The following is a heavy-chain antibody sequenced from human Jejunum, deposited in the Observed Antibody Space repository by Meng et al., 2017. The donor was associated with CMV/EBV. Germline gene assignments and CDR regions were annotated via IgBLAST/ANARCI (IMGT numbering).Heavy chain of an antibody. V-gene: IGHV4-59*01. CDR3: ARVPAELGSSSSSYYFDS. J-gene: IGHJ4*02. D-gene: IGHD6-13*01. CDR1: IRDYY. CDR2: VYYDGGST. Sequence: IRDYYWSWIRQPPGKGLEWLGYVYYDGGSTNYNPSLKSRVTISVDSPENQFSLKLTSVTAADTAVYYCARVPAELGSSSSSYYFDSWGQGTLVTVSS.